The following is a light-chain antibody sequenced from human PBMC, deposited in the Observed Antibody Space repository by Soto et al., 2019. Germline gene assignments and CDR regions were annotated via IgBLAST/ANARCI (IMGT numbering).Light chain of an antibody. V-gene: IGLV3-25*03. CDR2: KDT. Sequence: SYELTQPPSVSVSPGQTARITCSGDALTKQYVYWYQQKPAQAPLLVIKKDTERPSGIPERFSGSSSGTIVSLTISGVQAEDEADYYCQSADSSATSHVLFGGGTKLTVL. CDR3: QSADSSATSHVL. CDR1: ALTKQY. J-gene: IGLJ2*01.